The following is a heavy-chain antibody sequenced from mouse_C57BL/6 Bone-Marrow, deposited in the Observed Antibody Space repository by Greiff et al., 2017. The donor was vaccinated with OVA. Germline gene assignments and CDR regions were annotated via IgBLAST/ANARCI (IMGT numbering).Heavy chain of an antibody. J-gene: IGHJ2*01. CDR3: ARRRFYDY. CDR2: IHPNSGST. Sequence: VPLQPPVAYLVKPGASVKLSCKASGYTFTSYWMHWVKQRPGQGLEWIGMIHPNSGSTNYNEKFKSKATLTVDKSSSTAYMQLSSLTSEDSAVYYCARRRFYDYWGQGTTLTVSS. CDR1: GYTFTSYW. V-gene: IGHV1-64*01.